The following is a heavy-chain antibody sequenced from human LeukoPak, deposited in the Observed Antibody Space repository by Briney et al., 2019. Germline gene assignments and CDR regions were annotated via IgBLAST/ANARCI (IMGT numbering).Heavy chain of an antibody. V-gene: IGHV4-39*07. J-gene: IGHJ2*01. CDR3: SRRDCSRSDCFYWFFDL. CDR1: GGSISSASYY. Sequence: PSETLSLTCSVSGGSISSASYYWSFIRQPPGKGLEWIGSIYYSGSTYYNPSLRSRFTISVDTSKNKFSLKLRSVTAADTAVYYCSRRDCSRSDCFYWFFDLWGRGAVLTVSS. D-gene: IGHD2-2*01. CDR2: IYYSGST.